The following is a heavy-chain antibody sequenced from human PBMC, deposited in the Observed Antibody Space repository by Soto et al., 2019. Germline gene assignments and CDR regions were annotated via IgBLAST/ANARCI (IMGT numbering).Heavy chain of an antibody. CDR1: GYTFANYW. J-gene: IGHJ2*01. D-gene: IGHD1-26*01. CDR3: ARGVGYGVHWYFDL. V-gene: IGHV5-51*01. Sequence: GESLKISCESSGYTFANYWIGWVRQVPGKGLEWVAIIYPSDSDTRYSPSFQGQVTMSADKSINTAYLQWSSLKASDTAIYFCARGVGYGVHWYFDLWGRGTLVTVSS. CDR2: IYPSDSDT.